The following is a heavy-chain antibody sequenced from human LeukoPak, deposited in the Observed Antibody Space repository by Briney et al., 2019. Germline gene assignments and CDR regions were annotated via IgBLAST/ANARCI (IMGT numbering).Heavy chain of an antibody. Sequence: ASETLSLTCTVSGGSISSSSYYWGWLRQPPGQGLVCIGSISYSGNTYYNPSLKSRVTLSVDTSKNEFSLKLSSVTAADTAVYYCAGQGYSGFVPPDYWGQGTLVTVSS. CDR1: GGSISSSSYY. D-gene: IGHD5-12*01. V-gene: IGHV4-39*01. CDR2: ISYSGNT. J-gene: IGHJ4*02. CDR3: AGQGYSGFVPPDY.